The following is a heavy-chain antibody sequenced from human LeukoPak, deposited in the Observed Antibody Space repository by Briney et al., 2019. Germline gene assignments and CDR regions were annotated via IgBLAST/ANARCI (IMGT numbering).Heavy chain of an antibody. CDR1: GGSISSGGYY. CDR2: IYCSGST. D-gene: IGHD4-17*01. J-gene: IGHJ5*02. CDR3: ASRRTTVNWFDP. V-gene: IGHV4-31*03. Sequence: SETLSLTCTVSGGSISSGGYYWSWIRQHPGKGLEWIGYIYCSGSTYYNPSLKSRVTISVDTSKNQFSLKLSSVTAADTAVYYCASRRTTVNWFDPWGQGTLVTVSS.